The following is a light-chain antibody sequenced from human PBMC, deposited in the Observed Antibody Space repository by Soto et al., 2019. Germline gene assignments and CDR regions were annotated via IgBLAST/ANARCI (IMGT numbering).Light chain of an antibody. J-gene: IGLJ2*01. Sequence: QSVLTQPPSVSAAPGQKVTISCSGSSSNIGDNYVSWYQQLPKTAPKLLIYDNNERPSGIPDRFSGSKSDTSATLGIAGLQTGDEADYYCGTWDSSLGAVVFGGGTKVTVL. CDR2: DNN. CDR3: GTWDSSLGAVV. V-gene: IGLV1-51*01. CDR1: SSNIGDNY.